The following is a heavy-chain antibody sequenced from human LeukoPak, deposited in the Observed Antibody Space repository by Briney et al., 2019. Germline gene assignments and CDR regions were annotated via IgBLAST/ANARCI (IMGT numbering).Heavy chain of an antibody. CDR2: ISGSAGST. V-gene: IGHV3-23*01. J-gene: IGHJ6*03. CDR3: ARDFEGATVTTVRPSYYYYYMDV. D-gene: IGHD4-17*01. Sequence: GGSLRLSCAASGFTFSSYAMSWVRQAPGKGLEWVSSISGSAGSTYYADSVKGRFTISRDNSKNTLYLQMNSLRAEDTAVYYCARDFEGATVTTVRPSYYYYYMDVWGKGTTVTVSS. CDR1: GFTFSSYA.